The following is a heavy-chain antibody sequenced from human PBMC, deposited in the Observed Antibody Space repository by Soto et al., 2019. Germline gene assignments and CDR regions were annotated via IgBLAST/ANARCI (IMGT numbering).Heavy chain of an antibody. V-gene: IGHV1-18*01. J-gene: IGHJ6*02. CDR1: GYTFTRSG. CDR2: ISTYNGDT. D-gene: IGHD5-12*01. CDR3: AREGVAPYYYSGMDV. Sequence: QVQLVQSGAEVKKPGASVKVSCKASGYTFTRSGISWVRQAPGQGLEWMGWISTYNGDTNYAQTFQGRVTMTTDTSTSTAHREVRSLRSDDTAVYYCAREGVAPYYYSGMDVWGQGTPVTVSS.